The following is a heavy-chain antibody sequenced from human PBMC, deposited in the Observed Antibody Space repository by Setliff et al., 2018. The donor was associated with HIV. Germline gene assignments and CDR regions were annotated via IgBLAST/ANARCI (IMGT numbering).Heavy chain of an antibody. J-gene: IGHJ6*02. Sequence: GGSLRLSCAGSGFTFSNCWMHWVRQAPGKGLEWVATIKGDGSEELYVDSVKGRFTVSRDNAKNSLYLQMNSLRAEDTAVYYCAREDQLLSGHYYYNGMDVWGQGTTVTVSS. CDR2: IKGDGSEE. CDR3: AREDQLLSGHYYYNGMDV. CDR1: GFTFSNCW. V-gene: IGHV3-7*01. D-gene: IGHD2-2*01.